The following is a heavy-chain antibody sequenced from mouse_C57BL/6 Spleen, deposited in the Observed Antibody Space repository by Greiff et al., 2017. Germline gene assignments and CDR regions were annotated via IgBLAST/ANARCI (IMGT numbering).Heavy chain of an antibody. CDR2: INPYNGDT. Sequence: EVQLQQSGPELVKPGDSVKISCKASGYSFTGYFMNWVMQSHGKSLEWIGRINPYNGDTFYNQKFKGKATLTVDKSSNTAHMELRSLPSEDSAVYYGARKGGWDNEYYFDYWGQGTTLTVSS. CDR1: GYSFTGYF. V-gene: IGHV1-20*01. D-gene: IGHD4-1*01. J-gene: IGHJ2*01. CDR3: ARKGGWDNEYYFDY.